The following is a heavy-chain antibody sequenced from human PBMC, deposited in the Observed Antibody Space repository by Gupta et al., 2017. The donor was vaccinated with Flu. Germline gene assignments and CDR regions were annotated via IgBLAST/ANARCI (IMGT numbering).Heavy chain of an antibody. Sequence: NHAIRWVRQAPGQRLEWMGWINTDNGNTKYSQKFQGRVTITRDTSASTVYLDLSSLKSEDTAVYYCARRLSSDSWDDVFDIWGQGTKVTVSS. CDR3: ARRLSSDSWDDVFDI. CDR2: INTDNGNT. D-gene: IGHD2-2*01. J-gene: IGHJ3*02. CDR1: NHA. V-gene: IGHV1-3*04.